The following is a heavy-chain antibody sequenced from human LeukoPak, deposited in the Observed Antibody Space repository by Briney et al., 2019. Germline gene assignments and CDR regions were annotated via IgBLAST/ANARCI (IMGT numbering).Heavy chain of an antibody. CDR2: ISYDGSNK. CDR3: AQIQFGESDFDY. V-gene: IGHV3-30*03. Sequence: GGSLRLSCAASGFTFSSYGMHWVRQAPGKGLEWVAVISYDGSNKYYADSVKGRFTISRDNSKNTLYPQMNSLRAEDTAVYYCAQIQFGESDFDYWGQGTLVTVSS. D-gene: IGHD3-10*01. J-gene: IGHJ4*02. CDR1: GFTFSSYG.